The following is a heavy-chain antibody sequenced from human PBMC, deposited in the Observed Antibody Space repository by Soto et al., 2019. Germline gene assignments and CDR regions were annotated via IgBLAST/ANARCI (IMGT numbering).Heavy chain of an antibody. CDR1: GFSLSTTSVG. CDR2: IYWDGDK. Sequence: QIILKESGPTLVKPTQTLTLTCSFSGFSLSTTSVGVAWIRQPPGKALQWLALIYWDGDKRYSPSQKRRLPIPKGPPKNQVVPTMTHMDPLDTGTYYCVYMPPQQWMSFNVLGQGTVVIVSS. D-gene: IGHD6-19*01. V-gene: IGHV2-5*02. CDR3: VYMPPQQWMSFNV. J-gene: IGHJ3*01.